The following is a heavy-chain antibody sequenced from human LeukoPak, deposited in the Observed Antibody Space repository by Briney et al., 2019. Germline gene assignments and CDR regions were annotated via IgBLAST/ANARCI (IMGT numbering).Heavy chain of an antibody. CDR3: ARAGYSYGTFDY. CDR2: IIPIFSIA. Sequence: GASVKVSCKASGGTFSSYAISWVRQAPGQGLEWMGRIIPIFSIANYAQKFQGRVTITADKSTSTAYMELSSLRSEDTAVYYCARAGYSYGTFDYWGQGTLVTVSS. D-gene: IGHD5-18*01. CDR1: GGTFSSYA. J-gene: IGHJ4*02. V-gene: IGHV1-69*04.